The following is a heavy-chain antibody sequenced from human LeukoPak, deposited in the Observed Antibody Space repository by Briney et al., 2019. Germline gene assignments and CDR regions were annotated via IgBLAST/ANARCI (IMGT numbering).Heavy chain of an antibody. V-gene: IGHV3-30*03. CDR2: ISYDGSEK. CDR1: GFTFSSYD. D-gene: IGHD3-10*01. CDR3: ARDMDYYGSGNYFNSRWFDP. J-gene: IGHJ5*02. Sequence: GSLRLSCTASGFTFSSYDMHWVRQAPGKGLEWVAVISYDGSEKYYADSVKGRFTISRDNSKNTLYVQMNSLRAEDTAVYYCARDMDYYGSGNYFNSRWFDPWGQGTLVTVSS.